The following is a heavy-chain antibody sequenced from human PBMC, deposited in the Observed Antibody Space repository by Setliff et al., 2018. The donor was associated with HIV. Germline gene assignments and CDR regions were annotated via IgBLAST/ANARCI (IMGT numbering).Heavy chain of an antibody. D-gene: IGHD2-15*01. J-gene: IGHJ4*02. Sequence: PGGSLRLSCAASGFTFSSYGMHWVRQAPGKGLEWVAFIRYDGSNKYYADSVKGRFTISRDNSKNTLYLQMNSLRAEDTAVYYCAKDPGYCSGGSCYVFDYWGQGTLVTVSS. CDR1: GFTFSSYG. CDR3: AKDPGYCSGGSCYVFDY. V-gene: IGHV3-30*02. CDR2: IRYDGSNK.